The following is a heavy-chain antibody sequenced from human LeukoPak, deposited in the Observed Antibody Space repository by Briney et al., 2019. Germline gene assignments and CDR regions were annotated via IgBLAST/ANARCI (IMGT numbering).Heavy chain of an antibody. J-gene: IGHJ4*02. V-gene: IGHV4-34*01. D-gene: IGHD6-6*01. CDR1: GGSFSGYY. CDR2: INHSGST. Sequence: SETLSLTCAVYGGSFSGYYWSWIHQPPGKGLEWIGEINHSGSTNYNPSLKSRVTISVDTSKNQFSLKLSSVAAADTAVYYCARVSRYSSSSGDWGQGTLVTVSS. CDR3: ARVSRYSSSSGD.